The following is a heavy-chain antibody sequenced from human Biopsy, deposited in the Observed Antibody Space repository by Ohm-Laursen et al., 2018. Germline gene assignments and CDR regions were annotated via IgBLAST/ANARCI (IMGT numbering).Heavy chain of an antibody. J-gene: IGHJ4*02. Sequence: LDTLSLTCSVSGVYISDYYWSWIRQPPGRGLEWVGSIYYSESTNYNPSLKSRVTISADTSKSQLSLHLTSVTAADTAVYYCASRGLVMASDYYFDDWGQGTLVTVSS. CDR2: IYYSEST. V-gene: IGHV4-59*08. CDR3: ASRGLVMASDYYFDD. CDR1: GVYISDYY. D-gene: IGHD3/OR15-3a*01.